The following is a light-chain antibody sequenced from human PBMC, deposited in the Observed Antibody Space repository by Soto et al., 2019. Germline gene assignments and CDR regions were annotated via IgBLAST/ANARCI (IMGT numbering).Light chain of an antibody. V-gene: IGKV1-39*01. J-gene: IGKJ1*01. CDR2: AAS. CDR1: QSISSY. CDR3: QQSYSRT. Sequence: IEVTQSPSSLAASVGDRVTITCRASQSISSYLNWYQQKPGKAPKLLIYAASSLQSGVPSRFSGSGSGTDFTLTISSLQPEDFATYYCQQSYSRTFGQGTKVDIK.